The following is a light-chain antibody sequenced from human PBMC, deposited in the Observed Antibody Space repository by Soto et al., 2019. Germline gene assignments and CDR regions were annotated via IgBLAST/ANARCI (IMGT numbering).Light chain of an antibody. J-gene: IGKJ1*01. V-gene: IGKV3-20*01. Sequence: EIVLTQSPGTLSLSPGERATLSCRASQSVSSSYLAWYQQNPGQAPRLLIYGASSRATGIPDRFSGSGSGTDFTLTISRLEPEDFAVYYCQQYGGSWTFGQGTKVEIK. CDR2: GAS. CDR3: QQYGGSWT. CDR1: QSVSSSY.